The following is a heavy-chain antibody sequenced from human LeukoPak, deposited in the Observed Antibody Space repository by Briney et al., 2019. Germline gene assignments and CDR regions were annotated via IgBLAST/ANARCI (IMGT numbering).Heavy chain of an antibody. CDR3: TLYNY. D-gene: IGHD2-2*02. CDR2: INPGNGDT. Sequence: ASVKVSCKTSGYSFTSQDMHWVRQAPGQSLEWMGCINPGNGDTKYSQEFQGRVTITRDTSATTAYMELSSLRSDDMTVYYCTLYNYWGQGTLVTVSS. CDR1: GYSFTSQD. V-gene: IGHV1-3*03. J-gene: IGHJ4*02.